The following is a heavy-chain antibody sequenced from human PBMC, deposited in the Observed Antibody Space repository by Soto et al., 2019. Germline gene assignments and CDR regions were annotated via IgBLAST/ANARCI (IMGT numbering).Heavy chain of an antibody. Sequence: VGSLRLSCAASGFTFSNAWMSWVRQAPGKGLEWVGRVKSKTDGGTTDYAAPVKGRFTISRDDSKNTLYLQMNSLKTEDTAVYYCTTGFYDSSGYYYGYYFDYWGQGTLVTVSS. J-gene: IGHJ4*02. V-gene: IGHV3-15*01. D-gene: IGHD3-22*01. CDR3: TTGFYDSSGYYYGYYFDY. CDR1: GFTFSNAW. CDR2: VKSKTDGGTT.